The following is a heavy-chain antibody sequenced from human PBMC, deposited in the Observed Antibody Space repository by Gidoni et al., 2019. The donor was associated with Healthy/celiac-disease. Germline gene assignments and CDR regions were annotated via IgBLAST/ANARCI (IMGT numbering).Heavy chain of an antibody. CDR2: IYPGDSDT. V-gene: IGHV5-51*01. D-gene: IGHD2-2*01. Sequence: EVQLAQSGAEVKKPGESLKISCKGSGYSFTSHWTGWVRQMPGKGLEWMGIIYPGDSDTRYSPSFQGQVTISADKSISTAYLQWSSLKASDTAMYYCARHESGGYQLLWGRGIAARGDNWFDPWGQGTLVTVSS. CDR1: GYSFTSHW. CDR3: ARHESGGYQLLWGRGIAARGDNWFDP. J-gene: IGHJ5*02.